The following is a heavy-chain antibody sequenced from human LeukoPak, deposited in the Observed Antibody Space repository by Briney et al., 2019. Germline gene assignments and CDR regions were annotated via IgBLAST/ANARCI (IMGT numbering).Heavy chain of an antibody. CDR3: ARRGYYDSSGYFDY. CDR1: GGSISSYY. Sequence: VKPSETLSLTCTVSGGSISSYYWSWIRQPPGKGLEWIGYIYYSGSTNYNPSLKSRVTISVDTSKNQFSLKLSSVTAADTAVYYCARRGYYDSSGYFDYWGQGTLVTVSS. J-gene: IGHJ4*02. D-gene: IGHD3-22*01. CDR2: IYYSGST. V-gene: IGHV4-59*12.